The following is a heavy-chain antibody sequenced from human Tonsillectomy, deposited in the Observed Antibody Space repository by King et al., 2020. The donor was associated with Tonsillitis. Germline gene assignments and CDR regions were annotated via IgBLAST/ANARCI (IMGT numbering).Heavy chain of an antibody. J-gene: IGHJ3*02. CDR2: IYYSGST. CDR3: ARGIGGGWSLDAFDI. CDR1: GGSISSGGYY. Sequence: VQLQESGPGLVKPSQTLSLTCTVSGGSISSGGYYWSWIRQHPGKGLEWIGYIYYSGSTYYNPSLKSRVTISVDTSKNQFSLKLSSVIAADTAVYFCARGIGGGWSLDAFDIWGQGTMVTVSS. D-gene: IGHD3-16*01. V-gene: IGHV4-31*03.